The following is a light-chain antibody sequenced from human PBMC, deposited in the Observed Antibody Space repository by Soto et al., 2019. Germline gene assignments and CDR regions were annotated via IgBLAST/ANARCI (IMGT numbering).Light chain of an antibody. V-gene: IGKV3-20*01. CDR2: GAS. Sequence: EIVLTQSPGTLSLSPGERATLSCRTSQSVSNNYLAWYQQKPGQAPRLLIYGASSRATGIPDRFSGSGSGTDFTLSISRLEPEDFAVYYCQQYSNLWTFGQGTKVDSK. CDR1: QSVSNNY. CDR3: QQYSNLWT. J-gene: IGKJ1*01.